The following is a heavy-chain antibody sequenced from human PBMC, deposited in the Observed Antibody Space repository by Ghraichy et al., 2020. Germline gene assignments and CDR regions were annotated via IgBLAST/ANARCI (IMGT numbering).Heavy chain of an antibody. D-gene: IGHD3/OR15-3a*01. Sequence: GGSLRLSCAASGFTFRTYSRSWVRQAPGKGLEWVSAITDNGGTTYDADSVKGRFTISRDNSKNTLFLQMNSLRGEDTALYYCAKFARDWPNEYLQHWGQGALVTVSS. J-gene: IGHJ1*01. CDR2: ITDNGGTT. CDR1: GFTFRTYS. CDR3: AKFARDWPNEYLQH. V-gene: IGHV3-23*01.